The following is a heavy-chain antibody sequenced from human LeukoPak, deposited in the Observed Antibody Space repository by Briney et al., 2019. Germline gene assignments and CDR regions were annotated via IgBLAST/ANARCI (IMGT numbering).Heavy chain of an antibody. J-gene: IGHJ4*02. CDR1: AGTFSSYA. CDR2: IIPILGIA. D-gene: IGHD6-19*01. V-gene: IGHV1-69*04. Sequence: ASVKVSCTASAGTFSSYAISWVRQAPGQGLEWMGRIIPILGIANYAQKFQDRVTITADKSTSTAYMELSSLRSEDTAVYYCARAYISSGRRFYFDYWGQGTLVTVSS. CDR3: ARAYISSGRRFYFDY.